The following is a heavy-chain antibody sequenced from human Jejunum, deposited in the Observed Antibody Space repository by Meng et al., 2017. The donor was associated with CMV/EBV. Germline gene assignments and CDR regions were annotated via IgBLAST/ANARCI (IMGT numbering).Heavy chain of an antibody. CDR1: GGSIGSGDCY. V-gene: IGHV4-30-4*08. CDR3: ARGSIFVSFDS. Sequence: ESVQGLVKVSPTRSGPCSALGGSIGSGDCYRSCIRQPPGRSREWIGYIHDTGSTYYNPSLKIRVDISLGTSRNHFSLTLSSVTAEDTAVYFCARGSIFVSFDSWGQGTLVTVSS. D-gene: IGHD3-3*01. CDR2: IHDTGST. J-gene: IGHJ4*02.